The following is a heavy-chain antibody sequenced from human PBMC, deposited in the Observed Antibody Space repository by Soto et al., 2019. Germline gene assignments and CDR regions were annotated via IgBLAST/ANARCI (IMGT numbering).Heavy chain of an antibody. CDR1: GGSIISGGDY. V-gene: IGHV4-31*03. J-gene: IGHJ3*02. CDR3: AKWTYYYDSSGYAFDI. CDR2: IYYSGST. D-gene: IGHD3-22*01. Sequence: MLRLSYTVAGGSIISGGDYCSWKKKHPGKGLEWIGYIYYSGSTYYNPSLKSRVTISVDTSKNQFSLKLSSVTAADTAVYYCAKWTYYYDSSGYAFDIWGQGTMVTVSS.